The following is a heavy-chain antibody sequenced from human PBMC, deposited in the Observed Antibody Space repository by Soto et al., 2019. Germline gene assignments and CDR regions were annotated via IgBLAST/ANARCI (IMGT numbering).Heavy chain of an antibody. Sequence: SETLSLTCTVYGGSFSGYCWSWIRQPPGKGLEWIGEINQSGRTNYNPSLKSRLTISVDTSKNQFSLKLSSVTAADTAVYYCATYYYDSSGQSYWFDPWGQGTLVTVSS. CDR1: GGSFSGYC. V-gene: IGHV4-34*01. CDR3: ATYYYDSSGQSYWFDP. CDR2: INQSGRT. D-gene: IGHD3-22*01. J-gene: IGHJ5*02.